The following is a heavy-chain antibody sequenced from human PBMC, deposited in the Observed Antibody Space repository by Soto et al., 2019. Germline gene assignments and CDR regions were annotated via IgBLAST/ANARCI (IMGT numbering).Heavy chain of an antibody. J-gene: IGHJ4*02. Sequence: SETRSLTCAVYGGSFSGYYWSWIRQPPGKGLEWIGEINHRGSTNYNPSLKSRVTISGDTSKNQFSLKLSSVTAADTAVYYCARGAAHTQGIAVAGYDYWGQGPLVTVSS. V-gene: IGHV4-34*01. CDR1: GGSFSGYY. CDR2: INHRGST. CDR3: ARGAAHTQGIAVAGYDY. D-gene: IGHD6-19*01.